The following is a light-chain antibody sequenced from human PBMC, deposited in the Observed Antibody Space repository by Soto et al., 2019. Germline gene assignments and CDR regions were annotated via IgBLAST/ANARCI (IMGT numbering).Light chain of an antibody. CDR1: QGISSY. J-gene: IGKJ5*01. V-gene: IGKV1-9*01. CDR2: AAS. CDR3: HSRA. Sequence: TQSPSSLAASVGDRVTITCRASQGISSYLAWYQQKPGKAPKLLIYAASSLQSGVPSRFSGSGSETEFTLTISRLQPDDFATYFCHSRAFGQGTRLEI.